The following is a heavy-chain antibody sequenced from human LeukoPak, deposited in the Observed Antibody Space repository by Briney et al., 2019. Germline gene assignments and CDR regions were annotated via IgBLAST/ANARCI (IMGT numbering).Heavy chain of an antibody. CDR3: AKVGYIAVFHY. D-gene: IGHD6-19*01. V-gene: IGHV3-23*01. CDR2: ISGSGGST. Sequence: ETLSLTCAVSGGSISSSKWWSWVRQPPGKGLEWVSAISGSGGSTYYADSVKGRFTISRDNSKNTLYLQMNSLRAEDTAVYYCAKVGYIAVFHYWGQGTLVTVSS. J-gene: IGHJ4*02. CDR1: GGSISSSK.